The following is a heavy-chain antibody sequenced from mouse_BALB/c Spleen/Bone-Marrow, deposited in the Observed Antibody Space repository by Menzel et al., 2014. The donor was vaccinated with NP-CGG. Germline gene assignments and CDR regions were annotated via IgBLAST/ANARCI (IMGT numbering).Heavy chain of an antibody. V-gene: IGHV5-6-2*01. CDR1: GFTFSSYY. J-gene: IGHJ4*01. Sequence: EVKLVESGGGLVKLGGSLKLSCAASGFTFSSYYMSWVRQPPEKRLELVAAITSNGGSTYYPDTVKGRFTISRDNAKNTLYLQMSSLKSEDTALYYCARHGSSYAMDYWGQGTSVTVSS. CDR2: ITSNGGST. D-gene: IGHD1-1*01. CDR3: ARHGSSYAMDY.